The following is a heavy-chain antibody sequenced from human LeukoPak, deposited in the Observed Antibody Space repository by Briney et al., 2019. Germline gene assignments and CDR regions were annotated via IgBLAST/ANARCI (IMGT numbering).Heavy chain of an antibody. CDR1: GFTFSNYG. CDR2: ISSSSSYI. D-gene: IGHD5-18*01. Sequence: GGSLRLSCAASGFTFSNYGMSWVRQAPGKGLEWVSSISSSSSYIYYADSVKGRFTISRDNAKNSLYLQMNSLRAEDTAVYYCAREGDVDTAMVLGDYWGQGTLVTVSS. J-gene: IGHJ4*02. CDR3: AREGDVDTAMVLGDY. V-gene: IGHV3-21*01.